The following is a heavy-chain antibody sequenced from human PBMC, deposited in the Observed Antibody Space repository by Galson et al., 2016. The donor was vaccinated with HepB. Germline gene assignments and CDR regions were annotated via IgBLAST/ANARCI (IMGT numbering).Heavy chain of an antibody. CDR2: ISGSGSDT. V-gene: IGHV3-11*06. CDR1: GFTFSDFY. Sequence: SLRLSCAVSGFTFSDFYMSWLRQAPGKGLEWLSYISGSGSDTIYADSLKGRFTISRDNAKNSLYLQMNSLRAEDTAVYYCARLDDYTSSYDQWGRGTLVTVSS. D-gene: IGHD5-24*01. CDR3: ARLDDYTSSYDQ. J-gene: IGHJ4*02.